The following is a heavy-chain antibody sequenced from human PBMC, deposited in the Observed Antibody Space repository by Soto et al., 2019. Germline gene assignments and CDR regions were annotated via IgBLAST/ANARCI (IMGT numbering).Heavy chain of an antibody. CDR3: AKGFNLGELSCFDY. J-gene: IGHJ4*02. Sequence: GGSLRLSCAASGFTFSSYAMSWVRQDPGKGLEWVSAISGSGGSTYYADSVKGRFTISRDNSKNTLYLQMNSLRAEDTAVYYCAKGFNLGELSCFDYWGQGTLVTVSS. CDR2: ISGSGGST. V-gene: IGHV3-23*01. CDR1: GFTFSSYA. D-gene: IGHD3-16*02.